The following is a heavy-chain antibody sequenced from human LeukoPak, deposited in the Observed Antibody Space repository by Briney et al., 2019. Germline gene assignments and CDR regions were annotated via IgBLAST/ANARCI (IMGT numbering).Heavy chain of an antibody. CDR3: ARAGGYYYYYMDV. CDR1: GGSISSYY. J-gene: IGHJ6*03. CDR2: IYYSGST. Sequence: SETLSLTCTVSGGSISSYYWSWIRQPPGKGLEWIGYIYYSGSTNYNPSLKSRVTISVDTSKNQFSLKLSSVTAADTAVYYCARAGGYYYYYMDVWGKGTTVTVSS. D-gene: IGHD1-26*01. V-gene: IGHV4-59*01.